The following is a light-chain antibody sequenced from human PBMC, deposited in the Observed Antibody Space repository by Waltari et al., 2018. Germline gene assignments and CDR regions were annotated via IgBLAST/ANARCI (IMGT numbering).Light chain of an antibody. CDR2: DTS. Sequence: EIVLTQSPAIVSLSPGETATLPCRASQSVRFFLAWYQQKPGQGPRLLIFDTSNRATGIPARFSGGGSGTDFTLTISSLEPEDFATYYCQQRYSWPLTFGGGTKVEIK. CDR1: QSVRFF. CDR3: QQRYSWPLT. V-gene: IGKV3-11*01. J-gene: IGKJ4*01.